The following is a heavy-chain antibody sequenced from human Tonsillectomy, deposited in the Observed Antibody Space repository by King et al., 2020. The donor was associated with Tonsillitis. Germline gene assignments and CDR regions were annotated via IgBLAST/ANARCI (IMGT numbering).Heavy chain of an antibody. J-gene: IGHJ6*02. D-gene: IGHD1-26*01. CDR2: ISWDGGST. CDR1: GFTFDDYT. V-gene: IGHV3-43*01. Sequence: EVQLVESGGVVVQPGGSLRLSCAASGFTFDDYTMHWVRQAPGKGLEWVSLISWDGGSTYYADSVKGRFTISRDNSKNSLYLQMNSLRTEDTALYYCAKAGGSYSYYYGMDVWGQGTTVTVSS. CDR3: AKAGGSYSYYYGMDV.